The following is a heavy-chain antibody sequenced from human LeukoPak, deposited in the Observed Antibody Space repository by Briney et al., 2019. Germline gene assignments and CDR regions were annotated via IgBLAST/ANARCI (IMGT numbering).Heavy chain of an antibody. Sequence: SETLSLTCTVSGGSISTDYWNWIRQPPGKGLEWVGYIYPSGRSNYSPSLKSRVTISADTSKRQFSLKLTSVTAADTAIYYCASFYYGSGLAVDYWGQGILVTVSS. D-gene: IGHD3-10*01. J-gene: IGHJ4*02. V-gene: IGHV4-4*09. CDR2: IYPSGRS. CDR1: GGSISTDY. CDR3: ASFYYGSGLAVDY.